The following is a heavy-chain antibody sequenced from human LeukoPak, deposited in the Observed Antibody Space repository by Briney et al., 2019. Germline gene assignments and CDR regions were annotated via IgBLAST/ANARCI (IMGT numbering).Heavy chain of an antibody. D-gene: IGHD5-12*01. CDR3: VKNVRGNEGSY. CDR1: GFTFSNYA. Sequence: PGGSLRLSCVASGFTFSNYAMSWVRQAPGKGLQWVSAISAGGDEIHYAGSVKGRVTISRDTSTNTLYMQMSRLKADDTAVYYCVKNVRGNEGSYWGQGTLFSLSS. V-gene: IGHV3-23*01. CDR2: ISAGGDEI. J-gene: IGHJ4*02.